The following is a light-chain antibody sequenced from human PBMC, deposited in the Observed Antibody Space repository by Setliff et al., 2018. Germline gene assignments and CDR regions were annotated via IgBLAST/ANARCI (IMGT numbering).Light chain of an antibody. CDR1: GSDVGAYKF. Sequence: QSALTQPASVSGSPGQSIAVSCTGSGSDVGAYKFVSWYQQRPGKAPRLMIYDVSNRPSGVSDRFSGSKIGNTASLTISGLQTEDEADYYCCSFTSSSTLPDVFGTGTKGTVL. CDR2: DVS. V-gene: IGLV2-14*01. J-gene: IGLJ1*01. CDR3: CSFTSSSTLPDV.